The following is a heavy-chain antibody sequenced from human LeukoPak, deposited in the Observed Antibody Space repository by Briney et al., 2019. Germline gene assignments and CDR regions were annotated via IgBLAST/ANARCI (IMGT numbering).Heavy chain of an antibody. J-gene: IGHJ4*02. D-gene: IGHD5-12*01. CDR2: ISYDGSNK. CDR1: GFAFSTYA. Sequence: GGSLRLSCAASGFAFSTYAMSWVRQAPGKGLEWVAVISYDGSNKYYADSVKGRFTISRDNSKNTLYLQMNSLRAEDTAVYYCARGQLGYSGYDTYYFDYWGQGTLVTVSS. CDR3: ARGQLGYSGYDTYYFDY. V-gene: IGHV3-30*19.